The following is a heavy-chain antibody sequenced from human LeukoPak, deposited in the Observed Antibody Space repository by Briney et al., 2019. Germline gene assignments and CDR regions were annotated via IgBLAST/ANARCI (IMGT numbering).Heavy chain of an antibody. Sequence: GGSLRLSCAASGFTFSSYGIHWVRQAPGKGLEWVAFIRYDGSNKYYADSVKGRFTISRDNSKNTLYLQMNSLRAEDTAVYFCAKGALAAPLIHAEYFQHWGQGTLVTVSS. D-gene: IGHD6-13*01. CDR2: IRYDGSNK. CDR3: AKGALAAPLIHAEYFQH. J-gene: IGHJ1*01. CDR1: GFTFSSYG. V-gene: IGHV3-30*02.